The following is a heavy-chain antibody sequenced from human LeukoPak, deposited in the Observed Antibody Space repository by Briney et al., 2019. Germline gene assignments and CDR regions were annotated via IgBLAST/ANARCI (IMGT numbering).Heavy chain of an antibody. J-gene: IGHJ6*02. CDR1: GFSLSTSGVG. V-gene: IGHV2-5*01. CDR2: IYWNDEK. Sequence: SGPTLVKPTQTLTLTCTFSGFSLSTSGVGVGWIRQPPGKALDWLALIYWNDEKRYSPSLKSRLTITKDTSKNQVVLTMTNMDPVDTATYYCAHGRPGYGMDVWGQGTTVTVAS. CDR3: AHGRPGYGMDV.